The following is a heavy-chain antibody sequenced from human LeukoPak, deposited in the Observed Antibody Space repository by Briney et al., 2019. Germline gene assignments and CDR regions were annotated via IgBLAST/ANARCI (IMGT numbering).Heavy chain of an antibody. CDR3: ARSFTSTVTNTVPRYGMDV. V-gene: IGHV3-9*01. Sequence: GGSLRLSCAASGFKFDDYVMHWVRQDPGKGLEWVSGISWNSGSIGYADSVKGRFTISRDNAKNSLYLQMNSLRVEDTAVYYCARSFTSTVTNTVPRYGMDVWGPGTTVTVSS. CDR1: GFKFDDYV. CDR2: ISWNSGSI. J-gene: IGHJ6*02. D-gene: IGHD4-17*01.